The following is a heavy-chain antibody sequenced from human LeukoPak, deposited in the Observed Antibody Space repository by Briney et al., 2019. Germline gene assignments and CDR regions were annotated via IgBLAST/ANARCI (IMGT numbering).Heavy chain of an antibody. J-gene: IGHJ3*02. Sequence: GGSLRLSCAASGFTFSSYAMHWVRQAPGKGLEWVAVISYDGSNKYYADSVKGRFTISRDNSKNTLYLQMNSLRAEDTAVYYCARVSSVGLLPFFEWSPCAFDIWGQGTMVTVSS. D-gene: IGHD3-3*01. CDR3: ARVSSVGLLPFFEWSPCAFDI. CDR2: ISYDGSNK. V-gene: IGHV3-30-3*01. CDR1: GFTFSSYA.